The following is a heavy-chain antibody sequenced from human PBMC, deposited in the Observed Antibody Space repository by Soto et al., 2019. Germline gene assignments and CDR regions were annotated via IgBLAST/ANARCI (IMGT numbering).Heavy chain of an antibody. V-gene: IGHV4-39*01. D-gene: IGHD3-10*01. J-gene: IGHJ4*02. CDR2: IYYSGST. Sequence: SETLSVTCTVCGGSISSSSYYWGWIRQPPGKGLEWIGSIYYSGSTYYNPSLKSRVTISVDTSKNQFSLKLSSVTAADTAVYYCARQVLLWFGELGGRDDYWGQGTLVTVSS. CDR3: ARQVLLWFGELGGRDDY. CDR1: GGSISSSSYY.